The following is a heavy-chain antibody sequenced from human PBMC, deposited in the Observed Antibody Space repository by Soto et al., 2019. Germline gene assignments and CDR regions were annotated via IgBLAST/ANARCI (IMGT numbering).Heavy chain of an antibody. CDR3: ASSYYYDSSGYYRI. CDR2: IKQDGSEK. CDR1: GFPFSSYW. J-gene: IGHJ4*02. Sequence: GGSLRLSCAASGFPFSSYWMSWVRQAPGKGLEWVANIKQDGSEKYYVDSVKGRFTISRDNAKSSLYLQMNSLRAEDTAVYYCASSYYYDSSGYYRIWGQGTLVTVSS. V-gene: IGHV3-7*05. D-gene: IGHD3-22*01.